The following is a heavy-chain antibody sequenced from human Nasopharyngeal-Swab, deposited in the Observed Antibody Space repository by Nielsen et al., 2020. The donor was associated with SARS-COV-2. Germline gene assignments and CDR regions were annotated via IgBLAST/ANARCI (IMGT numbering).Heavy chain of an antibody. CDR3: AREPTITFGGVIPPGYYYYGMDV. V-gene: IGHV3-30*04. CDR2: ISYDGSNK. Sequence: GESLKISCAASGFTFSSYAMHWVRQAPGKGLEWVAVISYDGSNKYYADSVKGRFTISRDNSKNTLYLQMNSLRAEDTAVYYCAREPTITFGGVIPPGYYYYGMDVWGQGTTVTVSS. CDR1: GFTFSSYA. D-gene: IGHD3-16*02. J-gene: IGHJ6*02.